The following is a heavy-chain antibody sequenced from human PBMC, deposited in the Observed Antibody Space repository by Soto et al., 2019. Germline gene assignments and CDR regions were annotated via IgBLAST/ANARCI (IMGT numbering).Heavy chain of an antibody. J-gene: IGHJ4*02. V-gene: IGHV3-23*01. D-gene: IGHD3-10*01. CDR1: GISFSSYA. CDR2: ISGSGGQT. Sequence: EVQLLESGGGLVQPGGSLRLSCAASGISFSSYAMNWARQTPGTGLEWVAGISGSGGQTYYADSVKGRFTISRDSPKNMVYLEINILRVDDTAVYYCAHLWFGAFDYWGQGTLVTVSS. CDR3: AHLWFGAFDY.